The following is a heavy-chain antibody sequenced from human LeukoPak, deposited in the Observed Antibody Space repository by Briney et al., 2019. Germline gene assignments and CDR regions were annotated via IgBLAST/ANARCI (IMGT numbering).Heavy chain of an antibody. Sequence: GGPLSLSCAASGFTFSRYGKHGVRHAPGEGLEWGSVIYSGGRTYYADSVKGRFTISRDNYKNTLYLQMSSLRAEDTAVYYCARDPTYYYDRSGQYWGQGTLVSVSS. CDR1: GFTFSRYG. J-gene: IGHJ4*02. D-gene: IGHD3-22*01. V-gene: IGHV3-53*01. CDR2: IYSGGRT. CDR3: ARDPTYYYDRSGQY.